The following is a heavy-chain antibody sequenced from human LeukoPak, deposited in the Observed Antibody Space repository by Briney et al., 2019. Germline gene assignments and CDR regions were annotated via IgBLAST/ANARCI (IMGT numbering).Heavy chain of an antibody. D-gene: IGHD2-15*01. Sequence: ASVKVSCKASGYTFTSYYMHWVRQAPGQGLEWMGIINPSGGSTSYAQKFQGRVTMTRDTSTSTVYMELSSLRSEDTAVYYCARDRRRKGIVVVVAAANDAFDIWGQGTMVTVSS. CDR2: INPSGGST. V-gene: IGHV1-46*01. J-gene: IGHJ3*02. CDR3: ARDRRRKGIVVVVAAANDAFDI. CDR1: GYTFTSYY.